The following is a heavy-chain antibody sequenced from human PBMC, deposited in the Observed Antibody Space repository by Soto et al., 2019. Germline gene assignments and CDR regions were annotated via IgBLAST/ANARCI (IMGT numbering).Heavy chain of an antibody. CDR2: IYYSGST. CDR1: GGSISSSSYY. CDR3: ARLHYGGYYFDY. Sequence: PSETLSLTCTVSGGSISSSSYYWGWIRQPPGKGLEWIGSIYYSGSTYYNPSLKSRVTISVDTSKNQFSLKLSSVTAADTAVYYCARLHYGGYYFDYWGQGTLVTVSS. D-gene: IGHD4-17*01. V-gene: IGHV4-39*01. J-gene: IGHJ4*02.